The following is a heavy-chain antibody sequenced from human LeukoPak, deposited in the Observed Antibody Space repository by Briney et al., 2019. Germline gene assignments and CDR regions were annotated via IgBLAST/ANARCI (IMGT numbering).Heavy chain of an antibody. V-gene: IGHV3-7*01. CDR1: GFTFSGYW. J-gene: IGHJ4*02. CDR3: ARGKGVDY. Sequence: PGGSLRLSCAASGFTFSGYWMTWVRQAPGKGLEWVANIKQDGSETYYVDSVKGRFTISGDNARNSLYLQMNSLRAEDTAVYYCARGKGVDYWGQGILVTVSS. CDR2: IKQDGSET.